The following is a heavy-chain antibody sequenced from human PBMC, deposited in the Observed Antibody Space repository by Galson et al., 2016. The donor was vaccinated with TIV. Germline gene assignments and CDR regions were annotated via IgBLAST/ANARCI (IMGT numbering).Heavy chain of an antibody. V-gene: IGHV1-69*04. D-gene: IGHD5-18*01. CDR2: IIPTLSLA. CDR3: ARESAHVDSVIFNDDAFNI. Sequence: SVKVSCKASGDTFSSLSIIWVRQAPGQGLEWMGRIIPTLSLADYAQKFQGRVTITADRSTRTVYMELSSLRSDDTAVYYCARESAHVDSVIFNDDAFNIWRQGTMVTVSS. CDR1: GDTFSSLS. J-gene: IGHJ3*02.